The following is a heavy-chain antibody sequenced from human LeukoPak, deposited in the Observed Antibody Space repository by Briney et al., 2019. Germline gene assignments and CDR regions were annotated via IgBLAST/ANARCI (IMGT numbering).Heavy chain of an antibody. V-gene: IGHV3-48*03. CDR2: ISISGSTI. CDR3: ARGPYITLFYYGMDV. CDR1: GFTFSRYE. J-gene: IGHJ6*02. Sequence: GGALRLSCAASGFTFSRYEMNWVRLAPGKGLEGVSYISISGSTIYYADSVKGRFTISRDNAKISLYLQMNSLRAEDTAVYYCARGPYITLFYYGMDVWVQGTTDTVSS. D-gene: IGHD3-9*01.